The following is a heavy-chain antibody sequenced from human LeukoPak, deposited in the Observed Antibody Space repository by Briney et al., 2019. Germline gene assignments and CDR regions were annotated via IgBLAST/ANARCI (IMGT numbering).Heavy chain of an antibody. V-gene: IGHV1-69*05. CDR3: ARELRDWDTAMDGWYFDY. CDR1: GGTFSSYA. Sequence: GASVKVSCKASGGTFSSYAISWVRQAPGQGLEWMGGIIPIFGTANYAQKFQGRVTMTRDTSTSTVYMELSSLRSEDTAVYYCARELRDWDTAMDGWYFDYWGQGTLVTVSS. CDR2: IIPIFGTA. D-gene: IGHD5-18*01. J-gene: IGHJ4*02.